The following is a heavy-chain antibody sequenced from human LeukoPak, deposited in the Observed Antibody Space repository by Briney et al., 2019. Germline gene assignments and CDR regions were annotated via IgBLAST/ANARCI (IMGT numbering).Heavy chain of an antibody. CDR2: ISYDGSNK. CDR1: GFTFSSFG. Sequence: GGSLRLSCAASGFTFSSFGMHWVRQAPGKGLEWVAVISYDGSNKYHADSVKGRFTISRDNSRKTLFLQMNSLRVEDTAMYYCTKDGHYELRYFHLTPFSWGQGTQVTVSS. V-gene: IGHV3-30*18. D-gene: IGHD3-9*01. CDR3: TKDGHYELRYFHLTPFS. J-gene: IGHJ5*02.